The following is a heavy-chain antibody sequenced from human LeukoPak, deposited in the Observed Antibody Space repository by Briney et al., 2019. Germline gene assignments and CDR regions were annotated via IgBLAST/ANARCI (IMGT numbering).Heavy chain of an antibody. J-gene: IGHJ3*02. CDR3: ARDLNYDYAWGSYRYTGAFDI. CDR1: GYTFTGYY. D-gene: IGHD3-16*02. Sequence: GASVKASCKASGYTFTGYYIHWVRQAPGQGLEWMGWINPNSGGTNYAQKFQGRVTMTRDTSISTAYMELSRLRSDDTAVYYCARDLNYDYAWGSYRYTGAFDIWGQGTMVTVSS. CDR2: INPNSGGT. V-gene: IGHV1-2*02.